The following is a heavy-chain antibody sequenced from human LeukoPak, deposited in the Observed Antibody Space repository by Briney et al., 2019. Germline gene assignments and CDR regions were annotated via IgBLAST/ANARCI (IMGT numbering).Heavy chain of an antibody. D-gene: IGHD3-10*01. J-gene: IGHJ5*01. Sequence: PGGSLRPACAASGSTFSNYGSHWVRQAPGKGLEWVAFISSGGSDKFYADSVKGRFTVSRDNSKNTLYLQMNGLRVEDTAVYYCARECYGEWCWFDSWGQGTLITVSS. V-gene: IGHV3-30-3*01. CDR2: ISSGGSDK. CDR3: ARECYGEWCWFDS. CDR1: GSTFSNYG.